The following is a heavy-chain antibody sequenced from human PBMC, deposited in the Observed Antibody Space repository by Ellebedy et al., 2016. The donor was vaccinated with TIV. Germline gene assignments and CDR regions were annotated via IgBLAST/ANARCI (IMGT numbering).Heavy chain of an antibody. Sequence: PGGSLRLSCAASGFTFDDYCMHWVRQAPGKGLEWVSLISWDGTSANYADSVKGRFTVSRDNNENSLFLQMNRLRAEDTALYYCARALCSSWCNWYFNLWGRGTLVTVSS. D-gene: IGHD6-13*01. J-gene: IGHJ2*01. CDR2: ISWDGTSA. CDR3: ARALCSSWCNWYFNL. CDR1: GFTFDDYC. V-gene: IGHV3-43*01.